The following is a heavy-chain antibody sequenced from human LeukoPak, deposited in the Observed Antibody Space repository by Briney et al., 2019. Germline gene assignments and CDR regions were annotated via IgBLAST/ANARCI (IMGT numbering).Heavy chain of an antibody. CDR3: ARAVSSWFFNRFDP. D-gene: IGHD6-13*01. Sequence: PSETLSLTCTVSGGSISSYYWSWIRQPPGKGLEWIGYIYYSGSTNYNPSLKSRVTISVDTSKNQFSLKLSSVTAADTAVYYRARAVSSWFFNRFDPWGQGTLVTVSS. J-gene: IGHJ5*02. CDR1: GGSISSYY. V-gene: IGHV4-59*01. CDR2: IYYSGST.